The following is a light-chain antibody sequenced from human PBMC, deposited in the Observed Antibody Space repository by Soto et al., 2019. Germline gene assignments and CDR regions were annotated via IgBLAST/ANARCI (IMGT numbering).Light chain of an antibody. CDR2: GAS. CDR3: QQYGSSPPIT. CDR1: QSVSID. J-gene: IGKJ5*01. V-gene: IGKV3-20*01. Sequence: EIVLTQSPATLSLSPGERATLSCRASQSVSIDLAWYQQTPGQAPRLLIYGASSRATGIPDRFSGSGSGTDFTLTISRLEPEDFAVYYCQQYGSSPPITFGQGTRLEIK.